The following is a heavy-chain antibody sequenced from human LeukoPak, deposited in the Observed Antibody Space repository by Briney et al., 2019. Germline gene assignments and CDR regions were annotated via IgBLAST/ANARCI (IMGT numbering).Heavy chain of an antibody. CDR2: IYTSGST. J-gene: IGHJ4*02. CDR1: GGSISSYY. Sequence: SETLSLTCTVSGGSISSYYWSWIRQPAGKGLEWIGRIYTSGSTNYNASLKSRVSMSVDTSKNQFSLKLSSATAADTAVFYCARENSGSYREFDYWGQGTQVTVSS. CDR3: ARENSGSYREFDY. D-gene: IGHD1-26*01. V-gene: IGHV4-4*07.